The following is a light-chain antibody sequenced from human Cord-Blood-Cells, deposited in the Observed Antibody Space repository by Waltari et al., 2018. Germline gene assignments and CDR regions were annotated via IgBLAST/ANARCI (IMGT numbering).Light chain of an antibody. CDR1: SSDVGGYNY. J-gene: IGLJ1*01. V-gene: IGLV2-11*01. CDR2: DVS. CDR3: CSYAGSYV. Sequence: QSALTHPRPVSGSPGQSVTISCTGTSSDVGGYNYVSCYQQHPGKAPKLMICDVSKRPPGVPDRFSRSKSGNTASLTIPGLQDEDEADYCRCSYAGSYVFGTRTKVTVL.